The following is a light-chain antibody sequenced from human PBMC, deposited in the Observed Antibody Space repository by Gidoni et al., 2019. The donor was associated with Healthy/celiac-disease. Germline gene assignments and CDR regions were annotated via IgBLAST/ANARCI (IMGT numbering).Light chain of an antibody. CDR3: QQSYSFPT. J-gene: IGKJ2*01. V-gene: IGKV1-39*01. CDR2: DAS. CDR1: QSISSY. Sequence: IHLTPSPSSLSASVGDRHTITCRASQSISSYLNWYQQKPGKAPKLLIYDASRMKGGVSSRFSGSGSGKEFTLTISSQRPEYFATYYCQQSYSFPTFXQXTKLEIK.